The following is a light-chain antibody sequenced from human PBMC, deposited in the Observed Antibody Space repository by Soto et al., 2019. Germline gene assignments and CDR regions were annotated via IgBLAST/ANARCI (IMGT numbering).Light chain of an antibody. J-gene: IGLJ2*01. Sequence: QSELTQPPSASGTPGQRVTISCSGSSSNIGSNYVYWYQQLPGTAPKLLIYRNNQRPSGVPARFSGSKSGTSASLAISGLRSEDEADYYCAAWDDSLSGPAFGGGTKVTVL. CDR3: AAWDDSLSGPA. V-gene: IGLV1-47*01. CDR2: RNN. CDR1: SSNIGSNY.